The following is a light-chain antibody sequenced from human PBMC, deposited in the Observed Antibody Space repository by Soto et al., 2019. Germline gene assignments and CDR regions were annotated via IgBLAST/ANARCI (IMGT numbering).Light chain of an antibody. Sequence: DIQMTQSPSSLSASVGDRVTINCRASQGISSYLAWYQQKPGKAPKLLIYAASTLQSGVPSRFSGSGSGTEFTLTISSLQQEDFATYYCQQLNSYPQTFGQGTKVDIK. V-gene: IGKV1-9*01. CDR2: AAS. J-gene: IGKJ1*01. CDR1: QGISSY. CDR3: QQLNSYPQT.